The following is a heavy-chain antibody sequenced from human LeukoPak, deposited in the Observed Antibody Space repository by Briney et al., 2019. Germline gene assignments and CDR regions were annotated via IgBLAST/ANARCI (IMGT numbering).Heavy chain of an antibody. D-gene: IGHD1-26*01. Sequence: GGSLRLSCAASEFTFSSHAMIWVRQAPGKGLEWVSSITSTSSHIFYADSVKGRFTISRDNAKNSLYLQMNSLRAEDTAVYYCARDYGATYPTDYWGQGTLVTVSS. V-gene: IGHV3-21*01. J-gene: IGHJ4*02. CDR3: ARDYGATYPTDY. CDR2: ITSTSSHI. CDR1: EFTFSSHA.